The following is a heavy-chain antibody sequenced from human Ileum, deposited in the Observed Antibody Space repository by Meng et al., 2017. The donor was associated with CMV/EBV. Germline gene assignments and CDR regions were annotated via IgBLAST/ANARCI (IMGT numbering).Heavy chain of an antibody. J-gene: IGHJ4*02. CDR2: IYHSGST. CDR3: ARRYYSNSWEFDY. D-gene: IGHD2-2*01. CDR1: GGSITSYY. Sequence: SETLSLTCTVSGGSITSYYWSWIRQPPGKGLEWIGYIYHSGSTDYNRSLKSRVTISGDTSKNQSSLKVNSVPTAYTAVYYCARRYYSNSWEFDYWGPGTLVTVS. V-gene: IGHV4-59*01.